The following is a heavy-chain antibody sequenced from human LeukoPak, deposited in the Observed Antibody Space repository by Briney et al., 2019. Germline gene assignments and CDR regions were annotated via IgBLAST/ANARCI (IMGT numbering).Heavy chain of an antibody. D-gene: IGHD3-22*01. CDR2: VYYSGTT. J-gene: IGHJ5*02. V-gene: IGHV4-39*07. Sequence: SETLSLTCSVSGDSISLSFYYWGWIRQPPGKALEWIGSVYYSGTTSYNPSLKSRVTISVDTSKNQFSLKLSSVTAADTAVYYCAREYDSSGYYWFDPWGQGTLVTVSS. CDR3: AREYDSSGYYWFDP. CDR1: GDSISLSFYY.